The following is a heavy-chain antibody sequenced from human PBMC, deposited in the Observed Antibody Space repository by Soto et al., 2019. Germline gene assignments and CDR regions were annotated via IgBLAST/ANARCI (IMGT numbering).Heavy chain of an antibody. CDR3: ARLPNVSVVNG. CDR1: GFSFRDHS. D-gene: IGHD2-8*02. J-gene: IGHJ4*02. V-gene: IGHV3-48*02. Sequence: ESGGGLVYPGASLRLSCETSGFSFRDHSMNWVLQAPGKGLQWVSYISSTGNDMHYADSVKGRFTVSRDNAKNALFPQMNSLSDDDSAIYYCARLPNVSVVNGWGQGTLVTVS. CDR2: ISSTGNDM.